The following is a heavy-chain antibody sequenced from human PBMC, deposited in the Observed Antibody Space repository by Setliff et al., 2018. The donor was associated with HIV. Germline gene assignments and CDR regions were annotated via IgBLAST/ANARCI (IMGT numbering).Heavy chain of an antibody. CDR2: MNPNSGNT. Sequence: ASVKVSCKASGYTFTNYDINWVRQATGQGLEWMGWMNPNSGNTGYAQKFQGRVTMTGNTSISTAYMEMSSLRSEYTAVYYCAIGGGGYYYVGAVYIWCQGTVVTVSS. J-gene: IGHJ3*02. V-gene: IGHV1-8*02. CDR3: AIGGGGYYYVGAVYI. CDR1: GYTFTNYD. D-gene: IGHD3-22*01.